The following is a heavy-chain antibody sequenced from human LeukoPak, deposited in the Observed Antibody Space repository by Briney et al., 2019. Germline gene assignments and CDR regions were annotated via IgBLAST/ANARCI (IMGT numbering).Heavy chain of an antibody. Sequence: PGGSLRLSCAASGFTFSSYGMHWVRQAPGKGLEWVAFIRYDGSNKYYADSVKGRFTISRDNSKNTLYPQMNSLTPEDTAVYYCAKVAIVVVPADRFDYWGHGALVTVSS. CDR2: IRYDGSNK. D-gene: IGHD2-2*01. CDR1: GFTFSSYG. J-gene: IGHJ4*01. V-gene: IGHV3-30*02. CDR3: AKVAIVVVPADRFDY.